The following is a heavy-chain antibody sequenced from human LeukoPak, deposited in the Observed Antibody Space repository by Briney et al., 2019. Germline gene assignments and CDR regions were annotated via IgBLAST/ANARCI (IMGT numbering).Heavy chain of an antibody. CDR1: GGSLSSSSYY. J-gene: IGHJ3*02. V-gene: IGHV3-23*01. Sequence: PSETLSLTCTVSGGSLSSSSYYWGWLRQAPGTGLEWVSAISGSGGSTYYADSEKGRFTISRDNSKNTLYLQMNSLSAEDTAVYYCAKETNYYDSSGYYYRGAFDIWGQGTMVTVSS. D-gene: IGHD3-22*01. CDR2: ISGSGGST. CDR3: AKETNYYDSSGYYYRGAFDI.